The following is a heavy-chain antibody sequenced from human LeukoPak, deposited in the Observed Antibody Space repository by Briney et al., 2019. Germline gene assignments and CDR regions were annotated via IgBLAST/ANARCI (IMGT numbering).Heavy chain of an antibody. CDR2: ISGSGGST. CDR3: AKDRGIVVVPAVGNF. J-gene: IGHJ4*02. D-gene: IGHD2-2*01. CDR1: GFTFSSYA. Sequence: GGSLRLSCAASGFTFSSYAMSWVRQAPGKGLEWVSAISGSGGSTYYADSVKGRFTISRDNSKNTLYLQMNSLRAEDTAVYYCAKDRGIVVVPAVGNFWGQGTLVTVSS. V-gene: IGHV3-23*01.